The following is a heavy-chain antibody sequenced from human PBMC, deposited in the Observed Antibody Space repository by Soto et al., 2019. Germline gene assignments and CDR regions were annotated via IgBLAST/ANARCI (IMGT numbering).Heavy chain of an antibody. CDR3: ARQRVSGYYYMNGDYGMDV. D-gene: IGHD3-22*01. V-gene: IGHV5-51*01. CDR2: IYPGDSDT. Sequence: GESLKISCKGSGYSFTSYWIGWVRQMPGKGLEWMGIIYPGDSDTGYSPSFQGQVTISADKSISTAYLQWSSLKASDTAMYYCARQRVSGYYYMNGDYGMDVWGQGTTVTVS. J-gene: IGHJ6*02. CDR1: GYSFTSYW.